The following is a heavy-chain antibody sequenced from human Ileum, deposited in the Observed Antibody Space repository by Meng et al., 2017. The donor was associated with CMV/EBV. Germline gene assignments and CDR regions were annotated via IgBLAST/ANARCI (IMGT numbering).Heavy chain of an antibody. V-gene: IGHV3-33*03. CDR2: ISSDGSNE. Sequence: GESLKISCAASGFIFSNYGMHWVRQAPGKGLEWVAIISSDGSNEHYADSVKGRFAISRDNAKNSLYLQMNSLRAEDTAVYYCATLGYWGQGTLVTVSS. CDR1: GFIFSNYG. D-gene: IGHD6-13*01. CDR3: ATLGY. J-gene: IGHJ4*02.